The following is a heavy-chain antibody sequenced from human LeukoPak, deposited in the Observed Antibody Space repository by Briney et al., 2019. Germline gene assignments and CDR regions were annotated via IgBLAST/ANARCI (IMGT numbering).Heavy chain of an antibody. CDR2: INHSGST. J-gene: IGHJ4*02. CDR1: GGSFSGYY. Sequence: SETLSLTCAVYGGSFSGYYWSWVRQPPGKGLEWIGEINHSGSTDYSPYLKSRVTISVETAKNQFSLKLSSVTAADTAVCYCARGSRDPLLWFGESTHDYWGQGTLVTVSS. V-gene: IGHV4-34*01. D-gene: IGHD3-10*01. CDR3: ARGSRDPLLWFGESTHDY.